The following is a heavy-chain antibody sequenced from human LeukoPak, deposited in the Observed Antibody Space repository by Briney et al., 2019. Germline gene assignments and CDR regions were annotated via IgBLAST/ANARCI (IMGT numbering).Heavy chain of an antibody. CDR2: INSDGSST. Sequence: PGGSLRLSYAASGFAFSSHYMHWVRQAPGKGLVWVSRINSDGSSTNYADSVKGRFTISRDNAKNTLFLQMNSLRAEDTAVYYCTRDWTARSNAFDIWGQGTMVTVSS. CDR1: GFAFSSHY. D-gene: IGHD3/OR15-3a*01. J-gene: IGHJ3*02. CDR3: TRDWTARSNAFDI. V-gene: IGHV3-74*01.